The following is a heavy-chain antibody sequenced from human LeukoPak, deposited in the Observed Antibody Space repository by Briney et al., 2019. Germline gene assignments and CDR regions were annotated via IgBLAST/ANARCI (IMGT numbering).Heavy chain of an antibody. CDR2: INPNSGGT. CDR1: GYTFTGYY. CDR3: ARGDCSSTSCYVFDY. V-gene: IGHV1-2*06. D-gene: IGHD2-2*01. Sequence: ASVKVSCKASGYTFTGYYMHWVRQAPGQGLEWMGRINPNSGGTNYAQKFQGRVTMTRDTSISTAYMELSRLRSDDTAVYYCARGDCSSTSCYVFDYWGQGTLVTVSS. J-gene: IGHJ4*02.